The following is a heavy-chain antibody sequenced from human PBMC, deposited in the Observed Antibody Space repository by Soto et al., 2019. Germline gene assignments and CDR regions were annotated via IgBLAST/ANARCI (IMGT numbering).Heavy chain of an antibody. CDR1: GFSFSTYA. V-gene: IGHV3-23*01. J-gene: IGHJ1*01. CDR3: AKDFVEAGNISRYFQH. CDR2: ISGSGGTT. Sequence: GGSLRLSCAASGFSFSTYAMSWVRQAPGKGLEWVSGISGSGGTTYYADSVKGRFTISRDNSKNTLYLQVNSLRVEDTAVYYCAKDFVEAGNISRYFQHWCQGILVTVS. D-gene: IGHD6-13*01.